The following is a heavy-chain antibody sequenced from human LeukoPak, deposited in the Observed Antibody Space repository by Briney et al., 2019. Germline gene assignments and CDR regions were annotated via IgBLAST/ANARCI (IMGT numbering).Heavy chain of an antibody. J-gene: IGHJ6*03. CDR3: ARGCRSGSYLSRYYYYMDV. CDR1: GYTFTSYD. CDR2: MNPNSGNT. V-gene: IGHV1-8*01. D-gene: IGHD1-26*01. Sequence: ASVKVPCKASGYTFTSYDINWVRQATGQGLEWMGWMNPNSGNTGYAQKFQGRVTMTRNASISTAYMELSSLRSEDTAVYYCARGCRSGSYLSRYYYYMDVWGKGTTVTVSS.